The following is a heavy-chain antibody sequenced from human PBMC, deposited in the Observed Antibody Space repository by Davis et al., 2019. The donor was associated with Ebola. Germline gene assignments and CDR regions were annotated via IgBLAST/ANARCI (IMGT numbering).Heavy chain of an antibody. J-gene: IGHJ4*02. CDR2: INTGNGNT. V-gene: IGHV1-3*04. Sequence: AASVKVSCKASGYIFTSYAMHWVRQAPGQRLEWMGWINTGNGNTKYSQKFQGTVTITRDTSASTGYMELNSLKFEDTAVYYCARQSSWYYIDYWGQGTLVTVSS. CDR3: ARQSSWYYIDY. CDR1: GYIFTSYA. D-gene: IGHD6-13*01.